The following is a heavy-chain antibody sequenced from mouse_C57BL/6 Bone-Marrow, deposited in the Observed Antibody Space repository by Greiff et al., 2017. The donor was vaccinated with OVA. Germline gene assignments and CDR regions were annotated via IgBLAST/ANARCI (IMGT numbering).Heavy chain of an antibody. CDR1: GYTFTSYG. Sequence: VQLQQSGAELARPGDSVKLSCKASGYTFTSYGISWVKQRTGQGLEWIGEIYPRSGNTYYNEKFKGKATLTADKSSSTAYMELRSLTSEDSAVYYCASRRGRRWYFDVWGTGTTVTVSS. CDR2: IYPRSGNT. V-gene: IGHV1-81*01. D-gene: IGHD1-2*01. J-gene: IGHJ1*03. CDR3: ASRRGRRWYFDV.